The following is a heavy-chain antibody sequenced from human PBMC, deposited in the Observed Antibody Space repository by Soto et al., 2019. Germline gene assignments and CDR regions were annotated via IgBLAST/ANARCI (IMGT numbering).Heavy chain of an antibody. Sequence: QVQLVQSGAEVKKPGSSVKVSCKASGGTLSSFAISWVRQAPGQGLEWIGGIIPLWGSTSYAQKFQGRVTITADESTNTAYMELNGLRSEDTAVYYCARDSSSWYFFDYWGQGNLVTVSS. CDR3: ARDSSSWYFFDY. J-gene: IGHJ4*02. CDR2: IIPLWGST. CDR1: GGTLSSFA. D-gene: IGHD6-13*01. V-gene: IGHV1-69*01.